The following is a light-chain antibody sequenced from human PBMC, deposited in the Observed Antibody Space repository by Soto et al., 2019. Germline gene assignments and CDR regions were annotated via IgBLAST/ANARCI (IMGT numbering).Light chain of an antibody. V-gene: IGLV1-44*01. Sequence: QSVLTQPPSASGTPGQRVTISCSGSSSNIGRNTVNWYQQFPGTAPKLLIYSNDQRPSGVPDRFSASKSGTSASLAISGLQSEDEADYYCAAWDDRLNGSVFGTGTKLTVL. CDR1: SSNIGRNT. CDR3: AAWDDRLNGSV. J-gene: IGLJ1*01. CDR2: SND.